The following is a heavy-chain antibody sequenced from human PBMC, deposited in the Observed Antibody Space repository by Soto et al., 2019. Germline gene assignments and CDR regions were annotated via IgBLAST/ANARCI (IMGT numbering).Heavy chain of an antibody. CDR2: IIPILGIA. J-gene: IGHJ4*02. CDR3: AREGYDILTGYYNVGDY. Sequence: QVQLVQSGAEVKKPGSSVKVSCKASGGTFSSYTISWVRQAPGQGLEWMGRIIPILGIANYAQKFQGRVTITADKSTSTAYMELSSLRSEDTDVYYCAREGYDILTGYYNVGDYWGQGTLVTVSS. CDR1: GGTFSSYT. V-gene: IGHV1-69*08. D-gene: IGHD3-9*01.